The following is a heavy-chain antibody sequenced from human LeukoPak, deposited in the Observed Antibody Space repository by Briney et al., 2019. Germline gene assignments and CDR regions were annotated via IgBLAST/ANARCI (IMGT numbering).Heavy chain of an antibody. J-gene: IGHJ4*02. V-gene: IGHV3-48*01. CDR3: ARLLGPLAAARGYFDY. CDR1: GFTFSSYN. CDR2: ISSSSSNI. D-gene: IGHD6-13*01. Sequence: GSLRLSCAASGFTFSSYNMNWVRAAPGKGLEWISYISSSSSNIYYADFVTGRFTISRDKAKNSVYLQMNSLGADDTAVYYCARLLGPLAAARGYFDYWGQGTLVTVSS.